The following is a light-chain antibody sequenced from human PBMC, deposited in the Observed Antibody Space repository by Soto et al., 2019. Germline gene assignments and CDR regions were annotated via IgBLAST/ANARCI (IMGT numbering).Light chain of an antibody. CDR3: AAWDDSLSGPLYV. V-gene: IGLV1-47*01. J-gene: IGLJ1*01. CDR1: SSNIGSNY. CDR2: RNN. Sequence: QSVLTQPPSASGTPGQRVTISCSGSSSNIGSNYVYWYQQLPGTAPKLLIYRNNQRPSGVPDRFSGSKSGTSASLAISGLRSEDEADYYCAAWDDSLSGPLYVFGTGNKVTVL.